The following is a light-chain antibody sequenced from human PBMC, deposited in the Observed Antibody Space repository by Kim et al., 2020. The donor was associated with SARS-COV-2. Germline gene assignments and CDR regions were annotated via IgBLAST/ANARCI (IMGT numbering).Light chain of an antibody. V-gene: IGLV6-57*02. CDR3: QSYNRDNVI. CDR2: EDD. CDR1: GGSIDGNY. J-gene: IGLJ2*01. Sequence: GKYVTTACTSSGGSIDGNYVQWYQQRPGGVPTTVIYEDDQRPSGVSDRFSGSIDNSSNSASLTISGLRTEDEADYYCQSYNRDNVIFGGGTQLTVL.